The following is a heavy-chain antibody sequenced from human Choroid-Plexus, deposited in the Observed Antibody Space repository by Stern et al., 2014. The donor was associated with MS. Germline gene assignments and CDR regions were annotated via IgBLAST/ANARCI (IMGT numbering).Heavy chain of an antibody. Sequence: QVQLXXXGGGVVQPGRPLRLSCVVSGFTFGSCAMHWVRQAPGKGLEWVAGVSYDGSNKYYADSVKGRFTISRDNSQNTLYMQMSSLRPEDTAVYYCAKDRQYLTXXFDHWGQGSLVTVSS. CDR3: AKDRQYLTXXFDH. CDR2: VSYDGSNK. V-gene: IGHV3-30*18. D-gene: IGHD2/OR15-2a*01. CDR1: GFTFGSCA. J-gene: IGHJ5*02.